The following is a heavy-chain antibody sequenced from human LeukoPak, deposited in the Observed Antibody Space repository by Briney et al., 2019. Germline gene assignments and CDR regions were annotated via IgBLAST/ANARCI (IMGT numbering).Heavy chain of an antibody. CDR2: IYYSGST. CDR1: GGSVSSGSYY. J-gene: IGHJ4*02. CDR3: ASYYYGSGIV. Sequence: PSETLSLTCTVSGGSVSSGSYYWSWIRQPPGKGLEWIGYIYYSGSTNYNPSLKSRVTISVDTSKNQFSLKLSSATAADTAVYYCASYYYGSGIVWGQGTLVTVSS. D-gene: IGHD3-10*01. V-gene: IGHV4-61*01.